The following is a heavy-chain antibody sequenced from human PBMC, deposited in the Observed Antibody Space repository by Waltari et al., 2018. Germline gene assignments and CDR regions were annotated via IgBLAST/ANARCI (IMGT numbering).Heavy chain of an antibody. CDR1: ESNFIDYF. D-gene: IGHD3-22*01. J-gene: IGHJ4*02. CDR2: VDPKSRDT. V-gene: IGHV1-2*02. CDR3: ARATPTYFDSTGGFDF. Sequence: QLQLVQSGAEVKEPGASVKVSCQTSESNFIDYFIHWVRQAPGQGLEWMGRVDPKSRDTHYAQKFQGRVTMTSDTSINTAYMELRNLTSDDTASYFCARATPTYFDSTGGFDFWGQGTLVTVSS.